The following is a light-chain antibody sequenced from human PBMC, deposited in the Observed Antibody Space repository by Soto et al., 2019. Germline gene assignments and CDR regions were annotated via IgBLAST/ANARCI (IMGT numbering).Light chain of an antibody. Sequence: EIVLTQSPGTLSLSPGERATLSCRAGQSVSSSYLAWYQQKGGQAPRLLIYGASRRATGIPDRFSGSGSGTDFTLTISRLEPEDFAVYYCQQYGSSYTFGQGTKLEIK. CDR1: QSVSSSY. CDR2: GAS. J-gene: IGKJ2*01. V-gene: IGKV3-20*01. CDR3: QQYGSSYT.